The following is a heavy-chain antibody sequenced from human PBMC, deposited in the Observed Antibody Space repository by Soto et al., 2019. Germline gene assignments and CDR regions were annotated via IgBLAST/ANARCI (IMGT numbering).Heavy chain of an antibody. CDR2: IYYSGST. Sequence: QVQLQESGPGLVKPSQTLSLSCTVSGGSISSGDYYWSWIRQPPGKGLEWIGYIYYSGSTYYNPSLKSRVTISVDTSKNQFSLKLSSVTAADTAVYYCARVKSGYYLHFDYWGQGTLVTVSS. V-gene: IGHV4-30-4*01. D-gene: IGHD3-22*01. CDR3: ARVKSGYYLHFDY. J-gene: IGHJ4*02. CDR1: GGSISSGDYY.